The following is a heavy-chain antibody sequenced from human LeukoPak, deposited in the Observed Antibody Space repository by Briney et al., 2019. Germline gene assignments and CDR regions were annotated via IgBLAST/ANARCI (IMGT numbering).Heavy chain of an antibody. D-gene: IGHD5-12*01. CDR3: ARDSGYETKPTDY. V-gene: IGHV3-21*01. CDR2: ISSSSSYI. J-gene: IGHJ4*02. Sequence: GGSLRLSCAASGFTFSSYSMNWVRQAPGKGLEWVSSISSSSSYIYYADSVKGRFTISRDNAKNSLYLQMNRLRAEDTAVYYCARDSGYETKPTDYWGQGTLVTVSS. CDR1: GFTFSSYS.